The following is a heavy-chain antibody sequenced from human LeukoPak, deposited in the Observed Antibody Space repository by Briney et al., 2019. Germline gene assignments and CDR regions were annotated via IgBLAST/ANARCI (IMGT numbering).Heavy chain of an antibody. CDR1: GFTFSSYA. Sequence: GGSLRLSCAASGFTFSSYAMHWVRQAPGKGLEWVAVISYDGSNKYYADSVKGRFTISRDNSKNTLYLQMNSLRAEDTAVYYCARDGEEYYYGSGSYIDYWGQGTLVTVSS. V-gene: IGHV3-30-3*01. D-gene: IGHD3-10*01. CDR3: ARDGEEYYYGSGSYIDY. CDR2: ISYDGSNK. J-gene: IGHJ4*02.